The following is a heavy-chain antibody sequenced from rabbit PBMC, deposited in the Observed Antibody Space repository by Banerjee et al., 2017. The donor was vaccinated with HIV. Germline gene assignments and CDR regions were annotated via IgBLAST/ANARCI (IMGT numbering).Heavy chain of an antibody. Sequence: QEQLVESGGGLVTLGASLTLTCTASGIDFNNKYFMCWVRQAPGKGLEWIGCIYPDSGSPYYASWAKGRFTISKTSSTTVTLQMTSLTAADTATYFCARGWGVIFNLWGQGTLVTVS. CDR2: IYPDSGSP. CDR1: GIDFNNKYF. V-gene: IGHV1S45*01. D-gene: IGHD2-1*01. CDR3: ARGWGVIFNL. J-gene: IGHJ4*01.